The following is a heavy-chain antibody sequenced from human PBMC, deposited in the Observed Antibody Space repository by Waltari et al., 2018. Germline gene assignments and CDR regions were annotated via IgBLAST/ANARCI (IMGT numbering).Heavy chain of an antibody. CDR1: GYTFTSYD. J-gene: IGHJ4*02. D-gene: IGHD4-17*01. Sequence: QVQVVQSGAEVKTPGASVKVSCKASGYTFTSYDFNWVRQATGQGLEWMGWMNPNSGNTGYAQKFQGRVTMTRNTSRSTAYMELSSLRSEDTAVYYCARLPTTVTRGVSYWGQGTLVTVSS. V-gene: IGHV1-8*01. CDR3: ARLPTTVTRGVSY. CDR2: MNPNSGNT.